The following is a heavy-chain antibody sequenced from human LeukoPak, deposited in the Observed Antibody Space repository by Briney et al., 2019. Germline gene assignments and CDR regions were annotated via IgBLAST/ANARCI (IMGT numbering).Heavy chain of an antibody. D-gene: IGHD1-1*01. CDR3: ASRYNWNDGGAFDY. CDR2: IYYSGST. J-gene: IGHJ4*02. CDR1: GGSISSGDYY. V-gene: IGHV4-30-4*08. Sequence: SETLSLTCTVSGGSISSGDYYWSWIRQPPGKGLEWIGYIYYSGSTFYHPALNSRVTISVDTTNNLFSRKLSSVAAAATAVYYCASRYNWNDGGAFDYWGQGTPVTVSS.